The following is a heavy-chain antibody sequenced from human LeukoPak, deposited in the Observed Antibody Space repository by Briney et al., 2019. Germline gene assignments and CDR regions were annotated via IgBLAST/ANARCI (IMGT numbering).Heavy chain of an antibody. CDR1: GYTFTSYA. Sequence: ASVKVSCKASGYTFTSYAMHWVRQAPGRRLEWMGWINAGNGNTKYSQKFQGRVTITRDTSASTAYMELSSLRSEDTAVYYCARGYLDYGDARYYYYGMDVWGQGTTVTVSS. J-gene: IGHJ6*02. V-gene: IGHV1-3*01. CDR2: INAGNGNT. CDR3: ARGYLDYGDARYYYYGMDV. D-gene: IGHD4-17*01.